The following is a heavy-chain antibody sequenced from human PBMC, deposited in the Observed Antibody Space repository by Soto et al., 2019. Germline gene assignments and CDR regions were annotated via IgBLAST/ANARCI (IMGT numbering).Heavy chain of an antibody. D-gene: IGHD3-22*01. Sequence: PSETLSLTCAVSGGSISSYYWSWIRQPPGKGLELIGYIYYSGSTNYNPSLKSRVTISVDTSKNQFSLKLSSVTAADTAVYYCARTYYYDSPWFDPWGQGTLVTVSS. CDR1: GGSISSYY. J-gene: IGHJ5*02. CDR3: ARTYYYDSPWFDP. V-gene: IGHV4-59*08. CDR2: IYYSGST.